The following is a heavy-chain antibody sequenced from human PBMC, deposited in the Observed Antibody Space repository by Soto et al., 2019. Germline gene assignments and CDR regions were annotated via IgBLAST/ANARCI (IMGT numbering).Heavy chain of an antibody. Sequence: ASVKVSCKASGYTFTSYGISWVRPAPGQGLEWMGWISAYNGNTNYAQKLQGRVTMTTDTSTSTAYMELRSLRSDDTAVYYCARDIVVVPAAIPISYYYGMDVWGQGTTVTVS. CDR2: ISAYNGNT. CDR3: ARDIVVVPAAIPISYYYGMDV. V-gene: IGHV1-18*04. J-gene: IGHJ6*02. D-gene: IGHD2-2*01. CDR1: GYTFTSYG.